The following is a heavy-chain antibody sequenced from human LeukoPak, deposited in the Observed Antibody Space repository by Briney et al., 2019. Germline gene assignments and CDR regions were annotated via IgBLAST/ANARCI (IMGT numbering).Heavy chain of an antibody. CDR3: ARVEYYYYYMDV. CDR2: IYYSGST. J-gene: IGHJ6*03. V-gene: IGHV4-39*07. D-gene: IGHD6-6*01. Sequence: SETLSLTCTVSGGSISSSSYYWGWIRQPPGKGLEWIGSIYYSGSTYYNPSLKSRVTTSVDTSKNQFSLKLSSVTAADTAVYYCARVEYYYYYMDVWGKGTTVTVSS. CDR1: GGSISSSSYY.